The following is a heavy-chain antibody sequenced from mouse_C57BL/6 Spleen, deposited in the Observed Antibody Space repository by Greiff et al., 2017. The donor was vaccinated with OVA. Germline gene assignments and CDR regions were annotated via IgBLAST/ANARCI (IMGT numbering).Heavy chain of an antibody. CDR3: ARGGNGLGRGDYYAMDY. V-gene: IGHV1-50*01. J-gene: IGHJ4*01. CDR1: GYTFTSYW. Sequence: QVQLQQPGAELVKPGASVKLSCKASGYTFTSYWMQWVKQRPGQGLEWIGEIDPSDSYTNYNQKFKGKATLTVDTSSRTAYMQLSSLTSEDSAVYYCARGGNGLGRGDYYAMDYWGQGTSVTVSS. D-gene: IGHD4-1*01. CDR2: IDPSDSYT.